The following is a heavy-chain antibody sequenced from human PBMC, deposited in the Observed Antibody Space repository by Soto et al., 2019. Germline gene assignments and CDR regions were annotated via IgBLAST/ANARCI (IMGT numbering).Heavy chain of an antibody. V-gene: IGHV4-31*03. CDR1: GGSISSGGYY. CDR2: IYYSGGT. D-gene: IGHD4-4*01. J-gene: IGHJ4*02. Sequence: SETLSLTCTVSGGSISSGGYYWSWIRQHPGKGLEWIGYIYYSGGTYYNPSLKSRVTISVDTSKNQFSLKLSSVTAADTAVYYCARVCTVTTRYYFDYWGQGTRVTVSS. CDR3: ARVCTVTTRYYFDY.